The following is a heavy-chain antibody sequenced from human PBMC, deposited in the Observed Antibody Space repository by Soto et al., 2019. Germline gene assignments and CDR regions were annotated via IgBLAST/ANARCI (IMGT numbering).Heavy chain of an antibody. CDR3: ARDYEYWSGYYKGFDY. V-gene: IGHV3-48*02. CDR1: VFTFSRYS. CDR2: ISSSSSSI. Sequence: LRLSCAASVFTFSRYSMNWVRQAPGKGLEWVSYISSSSSSIYYADSVKGRFTISRDNAKNSLYLQMNSLRDEDTAVYYCARDYEYWSGYYKGFDYWGQGTLVTVPS. D-gene: IGHD3-3*01. J-gene: IGHJ4*02.